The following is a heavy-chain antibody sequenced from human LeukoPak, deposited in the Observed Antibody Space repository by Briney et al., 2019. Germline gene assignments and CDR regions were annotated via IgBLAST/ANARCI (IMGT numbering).Heavy chain of an antibody. CDR2: IYHSGST. D-gene: IGHD3-10*01. V-gene: IGHV4-59*08. CDR3: ARHWLDSGTPDRFDY. CDR1: GDSFSSYY. Sequence: SETLSLICTVSGDSFSSYYWSWIRQPPGKGLEWIGYIYHSGSTNYNPSLKSRVTISVDTSKNQFSLKLYSVTAADTAVYYCARHWLDSGTPDRFDYWGQGTLVTVSS. J-gene: IGHJ4*02.